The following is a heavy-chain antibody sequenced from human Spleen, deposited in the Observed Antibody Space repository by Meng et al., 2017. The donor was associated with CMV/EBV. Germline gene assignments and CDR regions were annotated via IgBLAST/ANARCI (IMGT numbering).Heavy chain of an antibody. J-gene: IGHJ4*02. V-gene: IGHV3-11*04. D-gene: IGHD3-3*01. CDR3: ARERIYDFWNGIFDS. CDR2: SSSSGDSI. CDR1: GFIFEDYY. Sequence: SGFIFEDYYMSWIRQAPGKGLEWISYSSSSGDSIYCTDSVKGRFTISRDNAKNSLFLQMNSLRAEDTAVYYCARERIYDFWNGIFDSWGRGTLVTVSS.